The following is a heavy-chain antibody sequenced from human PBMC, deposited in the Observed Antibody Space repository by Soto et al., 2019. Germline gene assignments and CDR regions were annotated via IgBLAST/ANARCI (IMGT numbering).Heavy chain of an antibody. Sequence: SETLSLTCTVSGGSISSSSYYWGWIRQPPGKELEWIGSIYYSGSTYYNPSLKSRVTISVDTSKNQFSLKLSSVTAADTAVYYCARDYIAAHPYFDYWGQGTLVTVSS. V-gene: IGHV4-39*02. CDR3: ARDYIAAHPYFDY. D-gene: IGHD6-6*01. J-gene: IGHJ4*02. CDR1: GGSISSSSYY. CDR2: IYYSGST.